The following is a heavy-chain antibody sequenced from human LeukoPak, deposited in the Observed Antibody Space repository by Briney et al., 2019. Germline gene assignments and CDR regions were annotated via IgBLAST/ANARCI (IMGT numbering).Heavy chain of an antibody. Sequence: PGRSLRLSCAASGFTFSSYGMHWVRQVPGKGLEWVAVIWYDGSNKYYADSVKGRFTISRDNAKNSLYLQMNSLRAEDTAVYYCAREIGVVVAATDRGMDVWGQGTTVTVSS. J-gene: IGHJ6*02. V-gene: IGHV3-33*01. CDR2: IWYDGSNK. CDR1: GFTFSSYG. D-gene: IGHD2-15*01. CDR3: AREIGVVVAATDRGMDV.